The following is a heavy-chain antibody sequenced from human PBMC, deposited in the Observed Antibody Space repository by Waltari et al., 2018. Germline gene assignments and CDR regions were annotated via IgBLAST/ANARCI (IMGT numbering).Heavy chain of an antibody. CDR1: GGSISSSSYY. J-gene: IGHJ5*02. CDR3: ARGVVVENRYYDSHWFDP. D-gene: IGHD3-3*01. V-gene: IGHV4-39*01. Sequence: QLQLQESGPGLVKPSETLSLTCTVSGGSISSSSYYWGWIRQPPGKGLEWIGSIYYSGSTYYNPSRKSRVTISVDTSKNQFSLKLSSVTAADTAVYYCARGVVVENRYYDSHWFDPWGQGTLVTVSS. CDR2: IYYSGST.